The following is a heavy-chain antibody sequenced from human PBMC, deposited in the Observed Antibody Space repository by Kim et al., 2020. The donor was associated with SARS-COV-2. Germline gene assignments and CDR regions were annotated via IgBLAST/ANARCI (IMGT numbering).Heavy chain of an antibody. CDR3: ARAGYCSGSNCNSWFDP. J-gene: IGHJ5*02. CDR2: INGDGSGT. D-gene: IGHD2-15*01. V-gene: IGHV3-74*01. Sequence: GGSLRLSCAASGFNFNRYWMDWVRQTPGKGLMWVSRINGDGSGTNYADSVKGRFTISRDNAKNTLYLQMNSLRVEDTAMYYCARAGYCSGSNCNSWFDPWGQGTLVTVSS. CDR1: GFNFNRYW.